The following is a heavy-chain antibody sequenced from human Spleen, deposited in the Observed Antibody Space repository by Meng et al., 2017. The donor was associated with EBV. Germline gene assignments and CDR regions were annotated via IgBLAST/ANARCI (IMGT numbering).Heavy chain of an antibody. CDR3: AHLLTCGGDCYSWFAP. Sequence: IALKEFGPTLVKPAPTLTLTCPFSAFSLSYDGVGVGWIRQPPGQALEWLALIYWNDDKRYSPSLKSRLTITKDTPKNQVLLAMTNVDPVDTATYYCAHLLTCGGDCYSWFAPWGQGTLVTVSS. CDR2: IYWNDDK. D-gene: IGHD2-21*01. CDR1: AFSLSYDGVG. J-gene: IGHJ5*02. V-gene: IGHV2-5*01.